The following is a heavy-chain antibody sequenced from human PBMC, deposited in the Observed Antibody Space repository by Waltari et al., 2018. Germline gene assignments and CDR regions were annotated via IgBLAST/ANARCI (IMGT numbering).Heavy chain of an antibody. J-gene: IGHJ4*02. V-gene: IGHV3-23*01. CDR1: GFPFSAYA. Sequence: EVQLLESGGGLVQPGGSLRPSCAAPGFPFSAYAMSRVRQVPGKGIEWVSSISGSSAHIYYTDSVRGRFTISRDSSKNTLYLQMNNVRAEDTAVYYCAKFIGSQWDWGQGTLVTVSS. D-gene: IGHD3-10*01. CDR2: ISGSSAHI. CDR3: AKFIGSQWD.